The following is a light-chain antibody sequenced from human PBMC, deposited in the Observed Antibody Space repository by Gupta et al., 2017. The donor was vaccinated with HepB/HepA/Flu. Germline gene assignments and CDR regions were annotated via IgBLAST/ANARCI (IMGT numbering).Light chain of an antibody. Sequence: TCQGDSLIIYYASWYQQKPGQAPVLVIYGKNNRPSGIPDRFSGSSSGNTASLTITGAQAEDEADYYCNSRDSSCNHLVFGGGTKLTVL. V-gene: IGLV3-19*01. CDR1: SLIIYY. J-gene: IGLJ2*01. CDR2: GKN. CDR3: NSRDSSCNHLV.